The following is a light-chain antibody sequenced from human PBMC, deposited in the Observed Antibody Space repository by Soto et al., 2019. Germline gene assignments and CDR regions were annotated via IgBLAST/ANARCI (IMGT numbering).Light chain of an antibody. CDR1: QGISSY. CDR3: QQLNSYPGFT. J-gene: IGKJ3*01. CDR2: AAS. Sequence: DIQLTQSPSFLSASVGDRVTITCRASQGISSYLAWYQQKPGKAPQLLIYAASTLQSGVPSRFSGSGSGTEFTLTLSSLQPEDFATYYCQQLNSYPGFTFGPGTKVDIK. V-gene: IGKV1-9*01.